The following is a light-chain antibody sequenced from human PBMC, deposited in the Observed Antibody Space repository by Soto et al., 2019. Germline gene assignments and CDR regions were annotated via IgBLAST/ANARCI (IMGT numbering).Light chain of an antibody. CDR3: QSYDSSLSGSYV. CDR2: GNS. J-gene: IGLJ1*01. CDR1: SSNIGAGYD. V-gene: IGLV1-40*01. Sequence: SVLTQPPSMSGAPPQRVTMSCTGSSSNIGAGYDVHWYQQLPGTAPKLLIYGNSNRPSGVPDRFSGSKSGTSASLAITGLQAEDEADYYCQSYDSSLSGSYVFGTGT.